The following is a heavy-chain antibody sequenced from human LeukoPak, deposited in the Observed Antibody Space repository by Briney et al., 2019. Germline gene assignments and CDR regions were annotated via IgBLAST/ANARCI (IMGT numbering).Heavy chain of an antibody. CDR2: ISYDGSNK. D-gene: IGHD3-22*01. CDR3: AKSAFYDNSGYLGY. Sequence: GRSLRLSCAASGFTFSSYGMHWVRQAPGKGLEWVAVISYDGSNKYYADSVKGRFTISRDNSKNTLYLQMNSLRAEDTAVYYCAKSAFYDNSGYLGYWGQGTLVTVSS. J-gene: IGHJ4*02. V-gene: IGHV3-30*18. CDR1: GFTFSSYG.